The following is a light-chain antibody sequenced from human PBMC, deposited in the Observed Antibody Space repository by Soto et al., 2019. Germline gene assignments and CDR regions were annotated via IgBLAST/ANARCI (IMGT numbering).Light chain of an antibody. V-gene: IGKV3-15*01. CDR3: QHYNNWPLT. CDR2: GAS. Sequence: EIVMTQSPATLSVSPGERATLSCRASQGVTSNLAWYQQKPGQAPRLLIYGASTRATGIPARFSGSGSGTEFTLTISXLQSEDFAVYYCQHYNNWPLTFGGGTK. CDR1: QGVTSN. J-gene: IGKJ4*01.